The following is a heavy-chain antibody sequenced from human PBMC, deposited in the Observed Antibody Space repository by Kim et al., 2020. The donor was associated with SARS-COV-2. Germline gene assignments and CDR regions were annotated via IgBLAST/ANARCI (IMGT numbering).Heavy chain of an antibody. CDR3: AVCSGGSCYSSSTFDY. CDR2: IIPIFGTA. J-gene: IGHJ4*02. CDR1: GGTFSSYA. Sequence: SVKVSCKASGGTFSSYAISWVRQAPGQGLEWMGGIIPIFGTANYAQKFQGRVTITADESTSTAYMELSSLRSEDTAVYYCAVCSGGSCYSSSTFDYWGQGTLVTVSS. D-gene: IGHD2-15*01. V-gene: IGHV1-69*13.